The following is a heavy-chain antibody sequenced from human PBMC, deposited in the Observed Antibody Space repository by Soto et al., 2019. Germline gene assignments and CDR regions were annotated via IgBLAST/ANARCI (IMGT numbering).Heavy chain of an antibody. CDR1: GFTFENYV. CDR2: ISTDGTKT. V-gene: IGHV3-30-3*01. CDR3: ARDLLEDYVIQKVPTYYFDS. J-gene: IGHJ4*02. D-gene: IGHD4-17*01. Sequence: LVESGGGVVQPGESLRLSCAASGFTFENYVMHWVRQVPGKGLDWVSLISTDGTKTYYADSVKGRFTISRDNSDDTLYLQMNNLRPDDKALYYCARDLLEDYVIQKVPTYYFDSWGQGTMVTVSS.